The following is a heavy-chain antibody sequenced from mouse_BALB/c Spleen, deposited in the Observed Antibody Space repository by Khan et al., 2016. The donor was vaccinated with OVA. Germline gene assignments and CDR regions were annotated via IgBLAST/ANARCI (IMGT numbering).Heavy chain of an antibody. CDR2: INPNNGYT. CDR1: GYTFTDYN. J-gene: IGHJ3*01. Sequence: VQLQQSGPELVKPGASVKIPCKASGYTFTDYNMDWVKQSHGKSLEWIGHINPNNGYTVYNQKFKGKATLTVDKSSSTAYMELRSLTSEDTAVYYCARGVYGSRGAWFAYWGQGTLVTVSA. D-gene: IGHD1-1*01. CDR3: ARGVYGSRGAWFAY. V-gene: IGHV1-18*01.